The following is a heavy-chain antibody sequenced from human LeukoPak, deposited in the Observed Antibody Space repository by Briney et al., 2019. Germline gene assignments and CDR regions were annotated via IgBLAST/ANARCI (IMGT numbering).Heavy chain of an antibody. CDR3: ARQGSTFENYYYFYMDV. D-gene: IGHD2-2*01. CDR2: IYPGNSNT. CDR1: GYNFDTYW. Sequence: GESLKISCKGSGYNFDTYWIAWVRQMPGKGLEWMGMIYPGNSNTRYSPSFQGQVTFSADKSITTAYLQWTTLKASDTATYYCARQGSTFENYYYFYMDVWGRGTTVTVSS. V-gene: IGHV5-51*01. J-gene: IGHJ6*03.